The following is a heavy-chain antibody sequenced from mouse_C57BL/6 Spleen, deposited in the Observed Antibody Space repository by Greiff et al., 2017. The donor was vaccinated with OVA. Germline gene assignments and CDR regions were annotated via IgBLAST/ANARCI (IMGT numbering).Heavy chain of an antibody. CDR3: ARSLYAMDY. Sequence: EVKLEESGPGLVKPSQSLSLTCSVTGYSITSGYYRNWIRQFPGNKLEWMGYISYDGSNNYNPSLKNRISITRDTSKNQFFLKLNSVTTEDTATYYCARSLYAMDYWGQGTSVTVSS. CDR2: ISYDGSN. V-gene: IGHV3-6*01. D-gene: IGHD6-1*01. CDR1: GYSITSGYY. J-gene: IGHJ4*01.